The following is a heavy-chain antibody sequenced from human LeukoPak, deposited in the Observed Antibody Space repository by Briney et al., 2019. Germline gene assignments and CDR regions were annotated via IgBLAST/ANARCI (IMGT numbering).Heavy chain of an antibody. CDR1: GGSISSGSYY. CDR3: ASNSGSYHLDAFDI. J-gene: IGHJ3*02. D-gene: IGHD1-26*01. CDR2: IYYSGST. V-gene: IGHV4-39*01. Sequence: SETLSLTCTVSGGSISSGSYYWGWIRQPPGKGLEWIGSIYYSGSTYYNPSLKSRVTISVDTSKNQFSLKLSSVTAADTAVYYCASNSGSYHLDAFDIWGQGTMVTVSS.